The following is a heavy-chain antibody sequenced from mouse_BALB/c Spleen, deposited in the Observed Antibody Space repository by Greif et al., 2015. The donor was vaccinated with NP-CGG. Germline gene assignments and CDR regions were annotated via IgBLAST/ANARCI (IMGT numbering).Heavy chain of an antibody. Sequence: LVESGPELVKPGASVKISCKASGYTFTDYYINWVKQKPGQGLEWIGWIYPGSGNTKHNEKFNGKATLTVDTSSSTAYMQFNSLTSEDTAVYFCARRTGTEAMDYWGQGTSVTVSS. D-gene: IGHD4-1*01. J-gene: IGHJ4*01. CDR2: IYPGSGNT. V-gene: IGHV1-84*02. CDR3: ARRTGTEAMDY. CDR1: GYTFTDYY.